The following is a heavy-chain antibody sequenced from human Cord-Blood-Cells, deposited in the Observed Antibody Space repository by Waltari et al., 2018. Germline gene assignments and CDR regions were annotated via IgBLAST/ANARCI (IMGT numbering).Heavy chain of an antibody. CDR3: ARDPSYGDYVNDAFDI. CDR2: ISAYNGNT. Sequence: QVQLVQSGAEVKKPGASVKVSCKASGYTFTSYGISWFRQAPGQGLEWMGWISAYNGNTNYAQKLQGRVTMTTDTSTSTAYMELRSLRSDDTAVYYCARDPSYGDYVNDAFDIWGQGTMVTVSS. V-gene: IGHV1-18*01. D-gene: IGHD4-17*01. J-gene: IGHJ3*02. CDR1: GYTFTSYG.